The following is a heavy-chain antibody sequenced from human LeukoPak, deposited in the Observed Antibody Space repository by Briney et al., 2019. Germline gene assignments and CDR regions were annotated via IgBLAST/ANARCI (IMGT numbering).Heavy chain of an antibody. V-gene: IGHV3-73*01. Sequence: PGGSLRLSCPASGFIFSDRDIHWVRQASGKGPVWVGRIRNKVNNYATEYAESVNGRFTLSRDESQSTAYLQMNSLKTEDTALYYCTTDAGLYNWLDPWGQGTLVTVSS. J-gene: IGHJ5*02. CDR3: TTDAGLYNWLDP. D-gene: IGHD2/OR15-2a*01. CDR1: GFIFSDRD. CDR2: IRNKVNNYAT.